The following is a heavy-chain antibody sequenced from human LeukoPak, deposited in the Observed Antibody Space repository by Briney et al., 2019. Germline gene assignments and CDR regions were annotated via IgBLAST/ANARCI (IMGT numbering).Heavy chain of an antibody. CDR1: GGSFSGYY. Sequence: PSETLSLTCAVYGGSFSGYYWSWIRQPPGKGLEWIGEINHSGSTNYNPSRKSRVTISVDTSKNQFSLKLSSVTAADTAVYYCARDRRNSGYDKSYYYYYGMDVWGQGTTVTVSS. CDR3: ARDRRNSGYDKSYYYYYGMDV. D-gene: IGHD5-12*01. J-gene: IGHJ6*02. V-gene: IGHV4-34*01. CDR2: INHSGST.